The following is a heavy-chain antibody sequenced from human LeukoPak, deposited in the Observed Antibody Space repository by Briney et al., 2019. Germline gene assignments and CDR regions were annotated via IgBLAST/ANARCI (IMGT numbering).Heavy chain of an antibody. J-gene: IGHJ2*01. Sequence: SETLSLTCTVSGGSISSGDYYWSWIRQPPGKGLEWIGYIYYSGSTYYNPSLKSRVTISVDTSKNQFSLKLSSVTAADTAVYYCAREEIAAAGTYTWYFDLWGRGTLVTVSS. V-gene: IGHV4-30-4*08. CDR3: AREEIAAAGTYTWYFDL. CDR2: IYYSGST. D-gene: IGHD6-13*01. CDR1: GGSISSGDYY.